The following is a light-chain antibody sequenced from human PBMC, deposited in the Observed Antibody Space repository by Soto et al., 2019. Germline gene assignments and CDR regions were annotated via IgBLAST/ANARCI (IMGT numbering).Light chain of an antibody. CDR1: QSVSSN. CDR3: QQYNNWWT. V-gene: IGKV3-15*01. J-gene: IGKJ1*01. Sequence: EIVMTQSPATLSVSPVERATLSCRASQSVSSNLAWYQQKPGQAPRLLIYGASTRATGIPARFSGSGSGTEFTLTISSLQSEDFVVYYCQQYNNWWTFGQGTKVDI. CDR2: GAS.